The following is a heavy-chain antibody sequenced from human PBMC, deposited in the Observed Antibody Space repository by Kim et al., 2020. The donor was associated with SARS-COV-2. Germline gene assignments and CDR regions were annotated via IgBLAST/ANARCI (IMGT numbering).Heavy chain of an antibody. CDR3: ARGRDDYIWGSYRLFDY. V-gene: IGHV4-39*01. D-gene: IGHD3-16*02. Sequence: LKSRVHISVDTSKNQFSLKLSSVTAANTAVYYCARGRDDYIWGSYRLFDYWGQGTLVTVSS. J-gene: IGHJ4*02.